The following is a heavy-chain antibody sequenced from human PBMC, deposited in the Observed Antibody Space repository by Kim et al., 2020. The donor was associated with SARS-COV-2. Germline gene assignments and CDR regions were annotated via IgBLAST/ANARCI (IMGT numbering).Heavy chain of an antibody. V-gene: IGHV4-34*01. J-gene: IGHJ4*02. D-gene: IGHD2-21*02. Sequence: PSLKSRVTISVDTSKNQFSLKLSSVTAADTAVYYCARVRGYGGNSGFFDYWGQGTLVTVSS. CDR3: ARVRGYGGNSGFFDY.